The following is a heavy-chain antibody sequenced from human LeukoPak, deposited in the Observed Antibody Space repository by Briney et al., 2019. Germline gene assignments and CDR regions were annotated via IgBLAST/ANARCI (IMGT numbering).Heavy chain of an antibody. CDR1: GYTFTNYG. CDR2: ISAYNGNT. V-gene: IGHV1-18*01. J-gene: IGHJ3*02. Sequence: ASVKVSCKASGYTFTNYGINWVRQAPGQGLEWMGWISAYNGNTNYAQKVQGRVTMTTDTSTSTAYMELRSLRSDDTAMYYCARESYAYSRSPDDAFDIWGRGTLVTVSS. D-gene: IGHD6-6*01. CDR3: ARESYAYSRSPDDAFDI.